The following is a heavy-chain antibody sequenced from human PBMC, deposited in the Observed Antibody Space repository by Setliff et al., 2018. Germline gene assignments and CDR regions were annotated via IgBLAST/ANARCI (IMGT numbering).Heavy chain of an antibody. D-gene: IGHD7-27*01. CDR3: ARYFSRLPQLGIYGWLDS. J-gene: IGHJ4*02. Sequence: SETLSLTCTVSGASITNINYYWGLIRQPPGKGLEWIGSIYYTGVTFYNPSLKSRVTISLDRSKSQFSLNLTSVTAADTAVYYCARYFSRLPQLGIYGWLDSWGQGTLVTVSS. CDR1: GASITNINYY. V-gene: IGHV4-39*07. CDR2: IYYTGVT.